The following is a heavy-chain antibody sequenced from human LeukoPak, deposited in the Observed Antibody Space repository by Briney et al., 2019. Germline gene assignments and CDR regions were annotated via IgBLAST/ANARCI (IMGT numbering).Heavy chain of an antibody. V-gene: IGHV4-39*07. J-gene: IGHJ4*02. D-gene: IGHD6-25*01. CDR2: IYYSGST. Sequence: SETLSLTCTVSGGSISSSSYYWGWIRQPPGEGLEWIGSIYYSGSTNYNPSLKSRVTISVDTSKNQFSLKLSSVTAADTAVYYCARVVVAAANPIFDYWGQGTLVTVSS. CDR3: ARVVVAAANPIFDY. CDR1: GGSISSSSYY.